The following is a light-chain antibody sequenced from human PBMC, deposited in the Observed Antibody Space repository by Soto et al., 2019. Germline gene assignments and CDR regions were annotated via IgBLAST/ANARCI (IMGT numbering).Light chain of an antibody. Sequence: EIVLTQSPGTLSLSPGERATLSCRASQTVRNNYLAWYQQKPGQAPRLLIYDASSRATGIPDRFSGGGSGTDFTLTISRLEPEDFAVYYCQQYGSSPGTFGQGTKVDI. CDR1: QTVRNNY. CDR2: DAS. CDR3: QQYGSSPGT. J-gene: IGKJ1*01. V-gene: IGKV3-20*01.